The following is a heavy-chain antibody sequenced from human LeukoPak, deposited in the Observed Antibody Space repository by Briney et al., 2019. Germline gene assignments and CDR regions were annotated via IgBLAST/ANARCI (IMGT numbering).Heavy chain of an antibody. CDR2: INYSGST. J-gene: IGHJ5*02. Sequence: SETLSLTCAVYGGSFSGYYWSWIRQPPGKGLEWIGEINYSGSTNYNPSLKSRVTISVDTSKNQFSLKLSSVTAADTAVYYCARELYCSSTSCHGVWFDPWGQGTLVTVSS. CDR1: GGSFSGYY. V-gene: IGHV4-34*01. D-gene: IGHD2-2*01. CDR3: ARELYCSSTSCHGVWFDP.